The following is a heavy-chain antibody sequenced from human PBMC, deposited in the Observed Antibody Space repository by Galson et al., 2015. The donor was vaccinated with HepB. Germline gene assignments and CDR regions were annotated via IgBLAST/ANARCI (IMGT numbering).Heavy chain of an antibody. V-gene: IGHV3-30*04. D-gene: IGHD2-15*01. CDR1: GFTFNNFA. J-gene: IGHJ4*02. CDR2: ISYNGDTQ. Sequence: SLRLSCAASGFTFNNFAMHWVRQAPGKGLEWMSSISYNGDTQNYVDSVKGRFTTSRDNSKSTLYLQMNGLRPEDTAVYYCAREDRNAYDFFDYWGQGTLVSVSP. CDR3: AREDRNAYDFFDY.